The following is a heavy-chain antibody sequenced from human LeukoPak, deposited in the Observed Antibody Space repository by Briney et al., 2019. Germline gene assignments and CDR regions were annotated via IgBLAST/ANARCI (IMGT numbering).Heavy chain of an antibody. V-gene: IGHV3-23*01. Sequence: GGSLRLSCAASGFTFTNYAMSWVRQGPGQGPEWVSSITGSGERTYYADSVKGRFTISRDNSKNTLSLQMNSLRAEDTAVYYCAKNSGYDRSLGYYYYYMDVWGKGTTVTVSS. CDR3: AKNSGYDRSLGYYYYYMDV. CDR2: ITGSGERT. D-gene: IGHD5-12*01. J-gene: IGHJ6*03. CDR1: GFTFTNYA.